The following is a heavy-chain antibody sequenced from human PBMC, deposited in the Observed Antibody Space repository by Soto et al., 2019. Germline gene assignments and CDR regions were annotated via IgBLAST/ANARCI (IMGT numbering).Heavy chain of an antibody. CDR3: ARDWRQMSRGGFFDY. CDR2: IVPLSGTP. D-gene: IGHD3-16*01. CDR1: GGNSNSYS. J-gene: IGHJ4*02. Sequence: QVRLVQSGAEVKKPGSSVKLSCKVSGGNSNSYSIAWVRQAPGQVLQWLGTIVPLSGTPNHAQQFQARVTITADTSTNTSYLELSSLRSEDTAIYYCARDWRQMSRGGFFDYWGQGSLVTISS. V-gene: IGHV1-69*06.